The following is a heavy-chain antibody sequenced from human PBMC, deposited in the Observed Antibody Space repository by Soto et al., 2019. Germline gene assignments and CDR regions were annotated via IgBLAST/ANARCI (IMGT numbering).Heavy chain of an antibody. CDR1: GGSISSGGYY. CDR3: ARVRGYCGSGRHYGMDV. J-gene: IGHJ6*02. D-gene: IGHD3-10*01. Sequence: SETLSLTCAVSGGSISSGGYYWSWIRQHPGKGLEWIGYIYYSGSTYYNPSLKSRVTISVDTSKNQFSLKLSSVTAADTAVYYCARVRGYCGSGRHYGMDVWGQGTTVTVSS. CDR2: IYYSGST. V-gene: IGHV4-31*11.